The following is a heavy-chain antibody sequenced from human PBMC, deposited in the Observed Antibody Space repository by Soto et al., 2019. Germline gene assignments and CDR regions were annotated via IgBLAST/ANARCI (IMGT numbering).Heavy chain of an antibody. CDR2: ISSSGSTI. Sequence: PGGSLRLSCAASGFTFSSYEMNWVRQAPGKGLEWVSYISSSGSTIYYADSVKGRFTISRDNAKNSLYLQMNSLRAEDTAVYYCARGGGSTSPGGMDVWGQGTTVTVSS. CDR1: GFTFSSYE. CDR3: ARGGGSTSPGGMDV. J-gene: IGHJ6*02. V-gene: IGHV3-48*03. D-gene: IGHD2-2*01.